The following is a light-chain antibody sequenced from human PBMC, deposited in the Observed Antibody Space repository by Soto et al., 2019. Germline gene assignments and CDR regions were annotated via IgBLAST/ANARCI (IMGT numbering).Light chain of an antibody. V-gene: IGKV3-15*01. Sequence: DIILTQSPAIVSVSPGERATLSRRASRSVSTNLAWYQHKHGQAPRLLIYGASTRVTDIPARFSGSGSGTDFTLTINYLKSEDFGVYYCQQYDKSLPPVTFGGGTKVEI. CDR1: RSVSTN. CDR2: GAS. CDR3: QQYDKSLPPVT. J-gene: IGKJ4*01.